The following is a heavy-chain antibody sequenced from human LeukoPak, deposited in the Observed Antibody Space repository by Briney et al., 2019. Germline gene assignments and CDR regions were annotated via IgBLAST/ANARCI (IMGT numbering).Heavy chain of an antibody. J-gene: IGHJ4*02. CDR3: ARAYCSGGCYPPQYYFDY. CDR1: GGSIGSGGYS. D-gene: IGHD2-21*02. Sequence: PSETLSLTCAVSGGSIGSGGYSWSWIRQPPGKGLEWIGYIYHSGSTYYNPSLKSRVTISVDRSKSQFSLKLSSVTAADTAVYYCARAYCSGGCYPPQYYFDYWGQGTLVTVSS. V-gene: IGHV4-30-2*01. CDR2: IYHSGST.